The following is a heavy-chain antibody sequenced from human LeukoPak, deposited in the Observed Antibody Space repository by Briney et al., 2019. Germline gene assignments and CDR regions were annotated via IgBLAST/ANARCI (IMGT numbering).Heavy chain of an antibody. CDR3: VRGYSFGPYGMDV. CDR1: GFPFSSYA. V-gene: IGHV3-64D*09. D-gene: IGHD2-15*01. J-gene: IGHJ6*02. CDR2: ISDSGGST. Sequence: GGSLRLSCSASGFPFSSYAMHWVRLDRGKGLEYVSAISDSGGSTYYADSVKGRFTITRDNSKNTLYLQMSSLRAEDTAVYFCVRGYSFGPYGMDVWGQGTAVTVSS.